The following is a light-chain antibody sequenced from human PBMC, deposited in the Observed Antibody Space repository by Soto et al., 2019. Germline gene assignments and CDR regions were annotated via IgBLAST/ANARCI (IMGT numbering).Light chain of an antibody. Sequence: QPVLTQPPSVSVAPGQRVTISCTGSSSNIGAGYDVHWYQQLPGTAPKLLIYGNSNRPSGVPDRFSGSKSGTSASLAITGLQAEDEADYYCQSYDSSLSEVFGTGTKVTVL. J-gene: IGLJ1*01. CDR1: SSNIGAGYD. V-gene: IGLV1-40*01. CDR3: QSYDSSLSEV. CDR2: GNS.